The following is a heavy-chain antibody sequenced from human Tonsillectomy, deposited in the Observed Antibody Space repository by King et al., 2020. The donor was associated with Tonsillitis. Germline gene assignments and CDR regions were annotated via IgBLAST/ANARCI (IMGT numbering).Heavy chain of an antibody. CDR3: AKAYKQITTVTTGDAFDI. D-gene: IGHD4-17*01. J-gene: IGHJ3*02. CDR2: ISWNSGSI. Sequence: VQLVESGGGLVQPGRSLRLSCAASGFTFDDYAMHWVRQAPGKGLEWVSGISWNSGSIGYADSVKGRFTISRDNAKNSLYLQMNSLRAEDTALYYCAKAYKQITTVTTGDAFDIWGQGTMVTVSS. V-gene: IGHV3-9*01. CDR1: GFTFDDYA.